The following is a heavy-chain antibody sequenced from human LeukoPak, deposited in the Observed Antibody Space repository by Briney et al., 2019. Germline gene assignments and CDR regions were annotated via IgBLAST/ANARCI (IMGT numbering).Heavy chain of an antibody. CDR2: IYYSGST. CDR1: GGSISSNNYY. V-gene: IGHV4-39*01. CDR3: ARIDILTGYGVY. D-gene: IGHD3-9*01. Sequence: SETLSLTCTVSGGSISSNNYYWGWIRQPPGKGLEWIGTIYYSGSTYYNPSLKSRVTISVDTSKNQSSLKLSSVTAADTAVYYCARIDILTGYGVYWGQGTLVTVSS. J-gene: IGHJ4*02.